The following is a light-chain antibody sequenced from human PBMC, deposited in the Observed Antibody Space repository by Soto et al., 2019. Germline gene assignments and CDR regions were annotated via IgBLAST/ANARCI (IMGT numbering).Light chain of an antibody. Sequence: EILLTPSPRTLSLSPGQGATLSCRASQSVSSTYLAWYHHKPGQAPRLLLYSASRRASGIPDRFSGSGSRTDFALTINRLEPEDFDEYYCRQYSCPGMYTIGKGTKREIK. CDR3: RQYSCPGMYT. J-gene: IGKJ2*01. CDR2: SAS. CDR1: QSVSSTY. V-gene: IGKV3-20*01.